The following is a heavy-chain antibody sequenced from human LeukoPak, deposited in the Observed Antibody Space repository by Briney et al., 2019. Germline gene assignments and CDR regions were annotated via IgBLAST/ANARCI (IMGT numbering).Heavy chain of an antibody. CDR1: GLTFSTYA. V-gene: IGHV3-30*04. Sequence: GGSLRLSCAASGLTFSTYAMHWVRQAPGKGLEGGTVISYDGNNKYYADSVKGRFTISRDNAKNSLYLQMNSLRAEDTAVYYCSTYSSGWYEEGYFDYWGQGTLVTVSS. CDR2: ISYDGNNK. CDR3: STYSSGWYEEGYFDY. D-gene: IGHD6-19*01. J-gene: IGHJ4*02.